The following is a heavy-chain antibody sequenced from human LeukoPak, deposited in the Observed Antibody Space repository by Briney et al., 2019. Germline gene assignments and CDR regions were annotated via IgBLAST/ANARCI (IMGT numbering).Heavy chain of an antibody. D-gene: IGHD5-18*01. V-gene: IGHV1-69*04. Sequence: GASVKVSCKASGYRFIGYYIHWVRQAPGQGLEWMGRIIPILGIANYAQKFQGRVTITADKSTSTAYMELSSLRSEDTAVYYCARDLNAGYSYGYTDYWGQGTLVTVSS. CDR2: IIPILGIA. CDR3: ARDLNAGYSYGYTDY. CDR1: GYRFIGYY. J-gene: IGHJ4*02.